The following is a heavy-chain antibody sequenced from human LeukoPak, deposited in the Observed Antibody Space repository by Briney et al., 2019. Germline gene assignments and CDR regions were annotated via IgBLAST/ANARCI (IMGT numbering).Heavy chain of an antibody. CDR3: ARRYYNMDV. CDR2: ISSSGGST. CDR1: GFTFSSYA. J-gene: IGHJ6*02. Sequence: GGSLRLSCAASGFTFSSYAMSWVRRAPGKGLEWVSSISSSGGSTYYADSVKGRFTISRDNSKNTVYLQMNSLRDDDTAVYYCARRYYNMDVWGQGTTVTVSS. V-gene: IGHV3-23*01.